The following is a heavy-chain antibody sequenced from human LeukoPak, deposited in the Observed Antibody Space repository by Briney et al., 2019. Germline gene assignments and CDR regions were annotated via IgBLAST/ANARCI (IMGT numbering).Heavy chain of an antibody. D-gene: IGHD2-2*01. CDR1: GGSISSSSSY. CDR3: ARHPSCSSTSCSDY. CDR2: IYYSGST. V-gene: IGHV4-39*01. J-gene: IGHJ4*02. Sequence: SETLSLTCTVSGGSISSSSSYWGWIRQPPGKGLEWIGSIYYSGSTYYNPSPKSRVTISVDTSKNQFSLKLSSVTAADTAVYYCARHPSCSSTSCSDYWGQGTLVTVSS.